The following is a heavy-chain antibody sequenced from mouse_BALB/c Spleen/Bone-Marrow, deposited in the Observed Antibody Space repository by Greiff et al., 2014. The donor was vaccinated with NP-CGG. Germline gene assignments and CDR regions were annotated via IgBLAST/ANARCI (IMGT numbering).Heavy chain of an antibody. J-gene: IGHJ3*01. CDR3: ARYDGPAWFAY. D-gene: IGHD2-3*01. V-gene: IGHV1S81*02. Sequence: VHVKQSGAELVKPGASVKLSCKASGYTFTSYWIHWVKLRPGHGLEWIGEINPSNGRTNYNEKFKNKATLTVDKSSSTAYIQLSSLTSEDSAVYYCARYDGPAWFAYWGQGTLVTVS. CDR2: INPSNGRT. CDR1: GYTFTSYW.